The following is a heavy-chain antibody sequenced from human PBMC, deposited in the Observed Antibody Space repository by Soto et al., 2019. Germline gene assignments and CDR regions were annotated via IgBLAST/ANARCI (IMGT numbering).Heavy chain of an antibody. Sequence: SLRLSCAASGFTFSSYGMHWVRQAPGKGLEWVAVIWYDGSNKYYADSVKGRFTISRDNSKNTLYLQMNSLRAEDTAVYYCARESGGYSYGYGYYYYGMDVRGQGTTVTVSS. CDR1: GFTFSSYG. D-gene: IGHD5-18*01. CDR3: ARESGGYSYGYGYYYYGMDV. J-gene: IGHJ6*02. CDR2: IWYDGSNK. V-gene: IGHV3-33*01.